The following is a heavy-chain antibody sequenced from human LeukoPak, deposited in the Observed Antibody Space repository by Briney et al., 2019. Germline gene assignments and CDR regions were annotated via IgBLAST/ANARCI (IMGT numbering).Heavy chain of an antibody. V-gene: IGHV3-21*01. CDR3: ARSWDIVVVLAAMSFDY. CDR1: GFTFSSYS. D-gene: IGHD2-2*01. J-gene: IGHJ4*02. CDR2: ISSSSSYI. Sequence: GGSLRLSCAASGFTFSSYSMNWVRQAPGKGLEWVSSISSSSSYIYYADSVKGRFTISRDNTKNSLYLQMNSLRAEDTAVYYCARSWDIVVVLAAMSFDYWGQGTLVTVSS.